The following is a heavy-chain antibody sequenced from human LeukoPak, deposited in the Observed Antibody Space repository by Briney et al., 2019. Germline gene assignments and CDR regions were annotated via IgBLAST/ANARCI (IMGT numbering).Heavy chain of an antibody. J-gene: IGHJ4*02. D-gene: IGHD6-19*01. Sequence: SETLSLTCTVSGGSISSYYWSWIRQPAGKGLEWIGRIYTSGSTNYNPSLKSRVSISVDMSKNQFSLEVTSVTAADTAVYYCATDFGDSSGWYRFWGQGTLVAVSS. V-gene: IGHV4-4*07. CDR3: ATDFGDSSGWYRF. CDR1: GGSISSYY. CDR2: IYTSGST.